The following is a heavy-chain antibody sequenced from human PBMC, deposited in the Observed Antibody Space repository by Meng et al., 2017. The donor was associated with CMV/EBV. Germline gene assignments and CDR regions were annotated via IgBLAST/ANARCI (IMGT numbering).Heavy chain of an antibody. V-gene: IGHV1-2*02. CDR1: GYTFTSYD. CDR2: INPDSGAT. CDR3: ARGQYYYDSSGHFY. Sequence: ASVKVSCKASGYTFTSYDINWVRQATGQGLEWMGWINPDSGATNFARNLQGRVTMTRDTSISTAYMELSGLTFDDTAVYYCARGQYYYDSSGHFYWGQGTLVTVSS. D-gene: IGHD3-22*01. J-gene: IGHJ4*02.